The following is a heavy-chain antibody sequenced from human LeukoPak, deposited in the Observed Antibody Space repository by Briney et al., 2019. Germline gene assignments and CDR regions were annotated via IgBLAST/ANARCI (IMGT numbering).Heavy chain of an antibody. CDR2: IYYSGST. CDR3: ARWWGFDP. CDR1: GDSISSDY. V-gene: IGHV4-59*12. Sequence: SETLSLTCNVSGDSISSDYWSWIRQPPGKGLEWIGHIYYSGSTNYNPSLKSRVTISVDTSKNQFSLKLSSVTAADTAVYYCARWWGFDPWGQGTLVTISS. J-gene: IGHJ5*02. D-gene: IGHD2-15*01.